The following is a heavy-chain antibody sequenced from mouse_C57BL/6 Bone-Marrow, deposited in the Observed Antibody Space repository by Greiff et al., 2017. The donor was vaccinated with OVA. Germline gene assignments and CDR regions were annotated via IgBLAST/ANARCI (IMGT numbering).Heavy chain of an antibody. CDR3: ARLYYDYDGDYWYFDV. D-gene: IGHD2-4*01. V-gene: IGHV5-15*01. J-gene: IGHJ1*03. Sequence: DVQLVESGGGLVQPGGSLKLSCAASGFTFSDYGMAWVRQAPRKGPEWVAFISNLAYSIYYADTVTGRFTISREHAKNTLYLERSSLRSEDTAMYYCARLYYDYDGDYWYFDVWGTGTTVTVSS. CDR1: GFTFSDYG. CDR2: ISNLAYSI.